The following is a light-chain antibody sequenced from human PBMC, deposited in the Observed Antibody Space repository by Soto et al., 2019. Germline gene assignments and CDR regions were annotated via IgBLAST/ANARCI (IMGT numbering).Light chain of an antibody. J-gene: IGLJ1*01. V-gene: IGLV1-40*01. CDR1: TSNIGAGYD. Sequence: QSVLTQPPSVSGALGQRVNISCTGSTSNIGAGYDVHWYQQLPGRAPKLLIYDNNNRPSGIPDRFSGSKSGTSASLAISRLLAGDEAAYYCAAWDDSLSGYLLFGTGTKVTV. CDR2: DNN. CDR3: AAWDDSLSGYLL.